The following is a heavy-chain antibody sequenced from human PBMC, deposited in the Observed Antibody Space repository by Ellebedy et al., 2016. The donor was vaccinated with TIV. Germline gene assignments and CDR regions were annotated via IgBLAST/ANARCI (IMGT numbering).Heavy chain of an antibody. Sequence: GESLKISCAASGFTFSSYWMHWVRQAPGKGLVWVSRMNSDGSITRFADSVRGRFTISRDNAENSLYLQMDSLRAEDTAVYYCARTEKGTFYFDYWGQGTLVTVSS. J-gene: IGHJ4*02. D-gene: IGHD2/OR15-2a*01. CDR2: MNSDGSIT. V-gene: IGHV3-74*01. CDR3: ARTEKGTFYFDY. CDR1: GFTFSSYW.